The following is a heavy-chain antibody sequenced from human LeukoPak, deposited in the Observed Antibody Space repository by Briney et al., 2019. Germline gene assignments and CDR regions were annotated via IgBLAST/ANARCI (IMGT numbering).Heavy chain of an antibody. D-gene: IGHD1-26*01. V-gene: IGHV4-59*01. J-gene: IGHJ6*03. CDR3: ARGGANLYYYYMDV. CDR1: GGSFSGYY. CDR2: IYYSGST. Sequence: SETLSLTCAVYGGSFSGYYWSWIRQPPGKGLEWIGYIYYSGSTNYNPSLKSRVTISVDTSKNQFSLKLSSVTAADTAVYYCARGGANLYYYYMDVWGKGTTVTISS.